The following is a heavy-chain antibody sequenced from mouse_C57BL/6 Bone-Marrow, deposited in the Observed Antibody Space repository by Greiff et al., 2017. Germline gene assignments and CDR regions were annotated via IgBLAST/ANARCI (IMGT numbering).Heavy chain of an antibody. Sequence: QVQLQQPGAELVQPGASVKLSCTASGYTFTSYWMHWVKQRPGRGLEWMGRIDTNSGGTTYNEKFKSKATLTVDKPSSTAYMQLSGLTSEDSAVYYCARGGGYDAWFAYWGQGTLVTVSA. J-gene: IGHJ3*01. V-gene: IGHV1-72*01. CDR3: ARGGGYDAWFAY. D-gene: IGHD2-2*01. CDR1: GYTFTSYW. CDR2: IDTNSGGT.